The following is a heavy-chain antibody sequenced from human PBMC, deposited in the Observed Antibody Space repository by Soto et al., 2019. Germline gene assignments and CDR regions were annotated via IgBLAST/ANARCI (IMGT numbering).Heavy chain of an antibody. CDR2: IIPIFGTA. D-gene: IGHD5-12*01. Sequence: SVKVSCKASGGTFSSYAISWVRQAPGQGLEWMGGIIPIFGTANYAQKFQGRVTITADKSTSTAYMELSSLRSEDTAVYYCARAIVGGYPGVLAYWGQGSLVTVSS. V-gene: IGHV1-69*06. CDR3: ARAIVGGYPGVLAY. CDR1: GGTFSSYA. J-gene: IGHJ1*01.